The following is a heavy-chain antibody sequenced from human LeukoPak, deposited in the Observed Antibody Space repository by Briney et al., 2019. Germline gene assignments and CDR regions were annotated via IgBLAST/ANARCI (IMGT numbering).Heavy chain of an antibody. J-gene: IGHJ4*02. V-gene: IGHV4-34*01. D-gene: IGHD2-15*01. CDR2: INHSGST. CDR3: ARAVVVVPQTYYYFDY. CDR1: GGSFSDYY. Sequence: SETLSLTCAVHGGSFSDYYWSWIRQPPGKGLEWIGEINHSGSTNYNPSLKSRVTTSVDTSKNHFSLKLRSVTAADTAVYYCARAVVVVPQTYYYFDYWGQGTLVTVSS.